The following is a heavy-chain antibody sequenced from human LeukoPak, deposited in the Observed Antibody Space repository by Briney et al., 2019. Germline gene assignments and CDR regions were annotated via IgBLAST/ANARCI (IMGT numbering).Heavy chain of an antibody. CDR1: GVSISSGDYY. CDR3: ARPYYYDSRIDP. Sequence: SETLSLTCTVSGVSISSGDYYWRWLRQPPGKGLEWIAYMYYSGSTYSNPSLKSRVTMSADTSKNQLSLKLSSVTAADTAVYYCARPYYYDSRIDPWGQGILVTVSS. V-gene: IGHV4-30-4*01. CDR2: MYYSGST. J-gene: IGHJ5*02. D-gene: IGHD3-22*01.